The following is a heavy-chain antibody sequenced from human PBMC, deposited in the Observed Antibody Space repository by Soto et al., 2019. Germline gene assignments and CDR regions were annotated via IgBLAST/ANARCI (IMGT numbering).Heavy chain of an antibody. J-gene: IGHJ4*02. V-gene: IGHV3-23*01. D-gene: IGHD3-22*01. CDR2: ISGSGGST. Sequence: EVQLLESGGGLVQPGGSLRLSCAASGFTFSSYAMSWVRQAPGKGLEWVSAISGSGGSTYYADSVKGRFTISRDNSKNTLYLQMNSLRAEDTAVYYCAKSGSGYLITSAGVNYDYWGQGTLVTVSS. CDR3: AKSGSGYLITSAGVNYDY. CDR1: GFTFSSYA.